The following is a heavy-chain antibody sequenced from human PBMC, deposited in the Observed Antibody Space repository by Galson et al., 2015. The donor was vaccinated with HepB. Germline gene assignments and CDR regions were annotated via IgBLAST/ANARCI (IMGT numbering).Heavy chain of an antibody. CDR1: GFTFSDYY. Sequence: SLRLSCAASGFTFSDYYLSWIRQAPGKGLEGVSYISSSSAYTNYADSVKGRFTISRDNAKNSLYLQMNSLRAEDTAVYYCARGGEEWELLDAFDIWGQGTMVTVSS. CDR3: ARGGEEWELLDAFDI. CDR2: ISSSSAYT. V-gene: IGHV3-11*06. J-gene: IGHJ3*02. D-gene: IGHD1-26*01.